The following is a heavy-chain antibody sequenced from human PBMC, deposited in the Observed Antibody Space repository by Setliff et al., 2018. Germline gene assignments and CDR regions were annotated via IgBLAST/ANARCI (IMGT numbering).Heavy chain of an antibody. V-gene: IGHV3-30*01. CDR1: GFIFSKYA. CDR3: LADPMVTAIIDY. J-gene: IGHJ4*01. D-gene: IGHD2-21*02. CDR2: ISYDGNNQ. Sequence: PGGSLRLSCAASGFIFSKYAIHWIRQAPGKGLEWVAVISYDGNNQYYADSVKGRFSVSRDNSQNIVHLQMNSLRTEDTAVYYCLADPMVTAIIDYWGHGTLVTVSS.